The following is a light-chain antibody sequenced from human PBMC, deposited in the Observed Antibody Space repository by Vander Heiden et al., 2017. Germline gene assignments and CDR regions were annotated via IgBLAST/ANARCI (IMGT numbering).Light chain of an antibody. Sequence: DIQMTQSPSSLSASVGDRVTIPCRASQSIASFLNWYQQKPGKAPNLLIYDASTWQSGVPSRFTAIGSGTDFTLTISSLQPEDFATYYCQQSYTIPLTFGQGTKLEIK. J-gene: IGKJ2*01. V-gene: IGKV1-39*01. CDR2: DAS. CDR1: QSIASF. CDR3: QQSYTIPLT.